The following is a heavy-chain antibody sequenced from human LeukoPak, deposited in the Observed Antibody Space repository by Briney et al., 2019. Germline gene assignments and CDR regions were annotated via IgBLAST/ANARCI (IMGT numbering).Heavy chain of an antibody. CDR1: GGSISSGDYY. Sequence: SQTLSLTCTVSGGSISSGDYYWSWIRQPPGKGLEWIGYIYYSGSTYYNPSLRSRVTISIDTSTNQFSLKLSSVTAADTAVYYCARLYYYDSSGYYDPAGIDYWGQGTLVTVSS. D-gene: IGHD3-22*01. J-gene: IGHJ4*02. V-gene: IGHV4-30-4*08. CDR2: IYYSGST. CDR3: ARLYYYDSSGYYDPAGIDY.